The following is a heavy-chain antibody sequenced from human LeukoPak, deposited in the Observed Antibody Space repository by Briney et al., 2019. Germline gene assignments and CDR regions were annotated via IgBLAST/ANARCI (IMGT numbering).Heavy chain of an antibody. CDR1: GFTFNDYY. J-gene: IGHJ5*02. CDR2: IYTGGST. D-gene: IGHD3/OR15-3a*01. V-gene: IGHV3-53*01. CDR3: ARDMLFGESVYNWFDP. Sequence: GGSLRLSCAASGFTFNDYYMSWVRQAPGKGLEWVSVIYTGGSTYYADSVRGRFTISRDNSKNTLYLQMNSLRAEDTAVYYCARDMLFGESVYNWFDPWGQGTLVTVSS.